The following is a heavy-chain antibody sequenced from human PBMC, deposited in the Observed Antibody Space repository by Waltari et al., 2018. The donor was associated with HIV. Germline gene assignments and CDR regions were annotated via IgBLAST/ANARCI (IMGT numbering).Heavy chain of an antibody. D-gene: IGHD2-2*01. CDR2: ISSSSSYI. V-gene: IGHV3-21*01. CDR1: GFTFSSYS. J-gene: IGHJ4*02. Sequence: EVQLVESGGGLVTPGGSLRLSCAASGFTFSSYSMNWVRQAPGKGLEWVSSISSSSSYIYYADSVKGRFTISRDNAKNSLYLQMNSLRAEDTALYYCARQGGGYCTTRSCYDFDYWGQGTLVTVSS. CDR3: ARQGGGYCTTRSCYDFDY.